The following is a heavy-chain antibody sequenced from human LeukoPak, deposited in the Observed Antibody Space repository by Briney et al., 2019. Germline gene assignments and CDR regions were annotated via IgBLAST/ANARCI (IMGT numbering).Heavy chain of an antibody. Sequence: GGSLRLSCAASGFSVSNNYMHWVRQAPGKGLEWVAVISYDGSNKYYADSVKGRFTISRDNSKNTLYVQMNSLRAEDTAVYYCARDPAKFWSGHDYWGQGTLVTVSS. CDR1: GFSVSNNY. V-gene: IGHV3-30*03. CDR2: ISYDGSNK. CDR3: ARDPAKFWSGHDY. J-gene: IGHJ4*02. D-gene: IGHD3-3*01.